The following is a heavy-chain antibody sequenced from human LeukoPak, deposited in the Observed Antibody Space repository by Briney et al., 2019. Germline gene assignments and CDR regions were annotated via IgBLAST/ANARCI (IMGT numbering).Heavy chain of an antibody. CDR3: ARGRAAAGSYYFDY. CDR2: IYTSGST. V-gene: IGHV4-61*02. CDR1: GGSISSSSYY. D-gene: IGHD6-13*01. J-gene: IGHJ4*02. Sequence: PSETLSLTCTVSGGSISSSSYYWSWIRQPAGKGLEWIGRIYTSGSTNYNPSLKSRVTISVDTSKNQFSLKLSSVTAADTAVYYCARGRAAAGSYYFDYWGQGTLVTVSS.